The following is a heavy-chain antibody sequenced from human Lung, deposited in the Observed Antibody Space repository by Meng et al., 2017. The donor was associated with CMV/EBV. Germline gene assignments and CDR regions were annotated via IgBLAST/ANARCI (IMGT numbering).Heavy chain of an antibody. CDR1: GGSMSSTNW. J-gene: IGHJ4*02. CDR2: IYHSGST. Sequence: QVHAQGAGPGLVEPSGTLSLTCAVSGGSMSSTNWWSWVRQPPGKGLEWIGEIYHSGSTNYNPSLKSRVSISVDKSKNQFSLKLSSVTAADTAVHYCARADKVRFDYWGQGTLVTVSS. CDR3: ARADKVRFDY. V-gene: IGHV4-4*02.